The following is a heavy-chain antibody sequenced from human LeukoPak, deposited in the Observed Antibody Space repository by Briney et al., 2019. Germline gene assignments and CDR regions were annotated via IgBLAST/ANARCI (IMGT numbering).Heavy chain of an antibody. CDR2: IYHSGST. J-gene: IGHJ4*02. CDR3: AARRDYVWGSYRLDY. D-gene: IGHD3-16*02. Sequence: GSLRLSCAASGFTFSSYWMSWVRQAPGKGLEWIGEIYHSGSTNYNPSLKSRVTISVDKSKNQFSLKLSSVTAADTAVYYCAARRDYVWGSYRLDYWGQGTLVTVSS. V-gene: IGHV4-4*02. CDR1: GFTFSSYW.